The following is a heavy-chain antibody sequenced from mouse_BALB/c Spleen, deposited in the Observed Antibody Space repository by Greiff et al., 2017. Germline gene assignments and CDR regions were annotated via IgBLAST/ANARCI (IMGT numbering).Heavy chain of an antibody. Sequence: QVQLQQSGPELVRPGVSVKISCKGSSYTLTDYAMHWVKQSHAKSLEWIGVISTYYGNTNYNQKFKGKATMTVDKSSSTAYMELARLTSEDSAVYYCAREGGGYYAMDYWGQGTSVTVSS. CDR2: ISTYYGNT. V-gene: IGHV1-67*01. CDR3: AREGGGYYAMDY. CDR1: SYTLTDYA. J-gene: IGHJ4*01. D-gene: IGHD1-1*02.